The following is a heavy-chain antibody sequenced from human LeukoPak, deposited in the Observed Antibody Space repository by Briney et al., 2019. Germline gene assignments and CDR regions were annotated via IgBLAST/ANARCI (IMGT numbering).Heavy chain of an antibody. Sequence: ASVKVSCKASGYTFTSYDINWVRQATGQGLEWMGWMNPNSGNTGYAQKFQGRVTMTRNTSISTAYMELSSLRSEDTAVYYCARGKWELLRSVQDYWGQGTLVTVSS. V-gene: IGHV1-8*01. CDR1: GYTFTSYD. D-gene: IGHD1-26*01. J-gene: IGHJ4*02. CDR3: ARGKWELLRSVQDY. CDR2: MNPNSGNT.